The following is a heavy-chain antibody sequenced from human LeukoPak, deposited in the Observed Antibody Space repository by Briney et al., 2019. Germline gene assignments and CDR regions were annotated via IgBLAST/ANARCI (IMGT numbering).Heavy chain of an antibody. CDR2: ISGSGGST. CDR1: GFTFSSYA. J-gene: IGHJ4*02. V-gene: IGHV3-23*01. Sequence: PGGSLRLSCAASGFTFSSYAMSWVRQAPGKGLEWVSDISGSGGSTYYADSVKGRFTISRDNSKNTLYLQMNSLRAEDTAVYYCAKDPFSPYYDFWSGYIPDYWGQGTLVTVSS. CDR3: AKDPFSPYYDFWSGYIPDY. D-gene: IGHD3-3*01.